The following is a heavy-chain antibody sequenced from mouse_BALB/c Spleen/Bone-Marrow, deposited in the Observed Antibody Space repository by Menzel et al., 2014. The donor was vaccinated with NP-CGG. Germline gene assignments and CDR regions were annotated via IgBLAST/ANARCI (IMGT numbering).Heavy chain of an antibody. CDR3: ARSGSSSGYFDY. D-gene: IGHD1-1*01. CDR2: ISSGSSTA. J-gene: IGHJ2*01. V-gene: IGHV5-17*02. Sequence: VQLKQSGGGLVQPGGSRKLSCAASGFTFSSFGMHWVRQAPEKGLEWVAYISSGSSTAYYADKVMGRFTISRDNPKNTLFPQMTSLRSEDTAMYYCARSGSSSGYFDYWGQGTTLTVSS. CDR1: GFTFSSFG.